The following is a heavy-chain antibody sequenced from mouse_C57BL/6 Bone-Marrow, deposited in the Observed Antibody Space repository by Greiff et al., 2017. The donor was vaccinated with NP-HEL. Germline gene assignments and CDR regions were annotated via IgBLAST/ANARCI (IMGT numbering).Heavy chain of an antibody. CDR3: ARPGYYGSIFDY. Sequence: VQLQQSGAELARPGASVKLSCKASGYTFTSYGISWVKQRPGQGLEWIGEIYPRSGNTYYNEKFKGKATLTADKSSSTAYMELRSLTSEDSAVYFCARPGYYGSIFDYWGQGTTLTVSS. D-gene: IGHD1-1*01. CDR1: GYTFTSYG. V-gene: IGHV1-81*01. CDR2: IYPRSGNT. J-gene: IGHJ2*01.